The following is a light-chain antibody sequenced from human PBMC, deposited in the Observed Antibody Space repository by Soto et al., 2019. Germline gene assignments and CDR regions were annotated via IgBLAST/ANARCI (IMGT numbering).Light chain of an antibody. J-gene: IGKJ1*01. CDR1: QSVSNNY. CDR2: GAS. V-gene: IGKV3-20*01. Sequence: EIGLTQSPGTLSLSPGERSTRSCRASQSVSNNYLAWYQKTPGQAPRLLISGASNRATGIPDRFSGSGSGTDFTLTISRLAHEAFAVYYCQQYGSSWTFGQGTKVDI. CDR3: QQYGSSWT.